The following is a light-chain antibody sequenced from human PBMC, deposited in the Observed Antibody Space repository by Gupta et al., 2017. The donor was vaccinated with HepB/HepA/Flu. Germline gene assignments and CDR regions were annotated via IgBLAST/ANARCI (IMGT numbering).Light chain of an antibody. CDR1: SSDVGGYNL. CDR3: SSYAATTTHWV. CDR2: EVT. V-gene: IGLV2-23*02. Sequence: QSALTQPASVSGSPGQSITISCTGTSSDVGGYNLVSWYQQHPGKAPQLMIYEVTKRPSGVSNRFSGSKSGNTASLTISGLQAEDEADYYCSSYAATTTHWVFGGGTKLTVL. J-gene: IGLJ3*02.